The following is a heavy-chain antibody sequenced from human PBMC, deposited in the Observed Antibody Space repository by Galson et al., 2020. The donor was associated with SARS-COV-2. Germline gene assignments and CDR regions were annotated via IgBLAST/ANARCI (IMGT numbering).Heavy chain of an antibody. J-gene: IGHJ3*02. Sequence: SETLSLTCAVYSASFSGFYWNWIRQPPGKGLEWNGKIPHGGSTNYNPSRKSRVTISIETSKNQFSLKLKSVTAADTAMYYCARAPYVGAAADDTVDIWGQGTMVTVCS. V-gene: IGHV4-34*01. CDR3: ARAPYVGAAADDTVDI. CDR2: IPHGGST. CDR1: SASFSGFY. D-gene: IGHD2-2*01.